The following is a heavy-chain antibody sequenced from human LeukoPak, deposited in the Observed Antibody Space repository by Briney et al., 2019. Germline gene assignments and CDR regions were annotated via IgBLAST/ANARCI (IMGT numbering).Heavy chain of an antibody. Sequence: GGSLRLSCAASGFTFRSYSMNWVRQAPGKGLEWVSAIDPSSTYIYYADSVKGRFTISRDNAENSLYLQMNSLRVEDTAVYYCARAPTVLVGYCSSSSCQADYWGQGTLVTVSA. V-gene: IGHV3-21*01. J-gene: IGHJ4*02. D-gene: IGHD2-2*01. CDR1: GFTFRSYS. CDR2: IDPSSTYI. CDR3: ARAPTVLVGYCSSSSCQADY.